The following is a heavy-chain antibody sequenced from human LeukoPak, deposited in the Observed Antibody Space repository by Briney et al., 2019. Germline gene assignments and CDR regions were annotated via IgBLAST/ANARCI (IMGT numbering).Heavy chain of an antibody. J-gene: IGHJ3*01. CDR2: ISSSGSNT. D-gene: IGHD3-22*01. CDR3: AAYYYDSSPKAV. Sequence: PGGSLRLSCAASGFAFSTCEVNWVRQAPGKGLEWVSFISSSGSNTYYADSVKGRFTISRDNAESSLYLQMNSLRAEDTAVYYCAAYYYDSSPKAVWGQGTMVTVSS. CDR1: GFAFSTCE. V-gene: IGHV3-48*03.